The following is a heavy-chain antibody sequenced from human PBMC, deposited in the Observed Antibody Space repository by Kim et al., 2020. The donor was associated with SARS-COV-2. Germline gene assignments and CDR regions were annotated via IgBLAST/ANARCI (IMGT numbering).Heavy chain of an antibody. CDR2: ISYDGSNK. D-gene: IGHD6-19*01. J-gene: IGHJ4*02. CDR3: AKDGYSSGWAHDY. Sequence: GGSLRLSCAASGFTFSSYGMHWVRQAPGKGLEWVAVISYDGSNKYYADSVKGRFTISRDNSKNTLYLQMNSLRAEDTAVYYCAKDGYSSGWAHDYWGQGTLVTVSS. V-gene: IGHV3-30*18. CDR1: GFTFSSYG.